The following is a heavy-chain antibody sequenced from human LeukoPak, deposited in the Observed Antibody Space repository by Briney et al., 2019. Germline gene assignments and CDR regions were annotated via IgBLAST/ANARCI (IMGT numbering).Heavy chain of an antibody. CDR2: IYHSGST. D-gene: IGHD2-15*01. CDR1: GYSISSGYY. CDR3: AREAYCSGGSCPNWFDP. J-gene: IGHJ5*02. V-gene: IGHV4-38-2*02. Sequence: SETLSLTCTVSGYSISSGYYWGWIRQPPGKGLEWIGSIYHSGSTYYNPSLKSRVTISVDTSKNQFSLKLSSVTAADTAVYYCAREAYCSGGSCPNWFDPWGQGTLVTVSS.